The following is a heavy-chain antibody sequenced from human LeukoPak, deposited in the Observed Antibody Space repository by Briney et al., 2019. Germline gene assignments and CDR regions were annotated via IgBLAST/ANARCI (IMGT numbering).Heavy chain of an antibody. Sequence: GGSLRLSCAASGFAFSSYWMSWVRKAPGKGLEWVANIKQDGSEKYYVDSVKGRFTISRDNAKNSLYLQMNSLRAEDTALYYCAKGLEESIVGATPFDYWGQGTLVTLSS. J-gene: IGHJ4*02. CDR1: GFAFSSYW. V-gene: IGHV3-7*03. CDR3: AKGLEESIVGATPFDY. D-gene: IGHD1-26*01. CDR2: IKQDGSEK.